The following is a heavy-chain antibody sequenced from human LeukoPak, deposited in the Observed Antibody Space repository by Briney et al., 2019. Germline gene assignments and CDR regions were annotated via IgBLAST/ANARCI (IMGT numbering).Heavy chain of an antibody. D-gene: IGHD1-26*01. CDR3: ARGRGKWELLDY. CDR1: GGSFSGYY. V-gene: IGHV4-34*01. J-gene: IGHJ4*02. CDR2: INHSGST. Sequence: SETLSLTCAVYGGSFSGYYWSWIRQPPGKGLEWIGEINHSGSTNYNPSLKSRVTISLDTSKNQFSLKLSSVTAADTAVYYCARGRGKWELLDYWGQGTLVTVSS.